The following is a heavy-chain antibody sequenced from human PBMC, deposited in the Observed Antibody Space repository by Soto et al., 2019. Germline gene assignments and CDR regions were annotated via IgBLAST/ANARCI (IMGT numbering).Heavy chain of an antibody. V-gene: IGHV1-18*01. Sequence: ASVKVSCKASGYTFTSYGISWVRQAPGQGLEWMGWISAYNGNTNYAQKLQGRVTMTTDTSTSTAYMELRSLRSDDTAVYYCARELPLLWLGELTDYWGQGTLVTVSS. J-gene: IGHJ4*02. CDR3: ARELPLLWLGELTDY. D-gene: IGHD3-10*01. CDR1: GYTFTSYG. CDR2: ISAYNGNT.